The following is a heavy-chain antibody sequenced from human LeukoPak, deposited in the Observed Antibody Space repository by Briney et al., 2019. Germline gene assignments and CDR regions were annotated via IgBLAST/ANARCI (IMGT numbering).Heavy chain of an antibody. Sequence: SETLSLTCTVSGGSISSYYWSWIRQPPGKGLEWIGYIYYSGSTNYNPSLKSRVTISVDTSKSQFSLKPSSVTAADTAVYYCARELSSWFGELFPNWLDPWGQGTLITVSS. CDR1: GGSISSYY. V-gene: IGHV4-59*01. D-gene: IGHD3-10*01. J-gene: IGHJ5*02. CDR2: IYYSGST. CDR3: ARELSSWFGELFPNWLDP.